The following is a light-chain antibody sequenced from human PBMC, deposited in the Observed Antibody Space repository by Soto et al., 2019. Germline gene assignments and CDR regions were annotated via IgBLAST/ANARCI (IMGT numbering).Light chain of an antibody. V-gene: IGKV3-15*01. CDR3: QQYNDWPPLT. CDR2: GAS. CDR1: QSVKSY. Sequence: EIMMTQSPANLYVTPGERATLSCRASQSVKSYSAWYQQKPGQAPRVLIYGASTRATGIPARFSGSGSGTEFTLTISSLQSEDFAVYYCQQYNDWPPLTFGGGTKVDI. J-gene: IGKJ4*01.